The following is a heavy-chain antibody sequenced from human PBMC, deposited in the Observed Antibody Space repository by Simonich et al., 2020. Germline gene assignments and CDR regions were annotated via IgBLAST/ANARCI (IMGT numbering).Heavy chain of an antibody. CDR3: ARDFRLQLVEIGTYYYYGMDV. CDR1: GFTFSSYE. V-gene: IGHV3-48*03. J-gene: IGHJ6*02. D-gene: IGHD6-6*01. CDR2: ISSSGSTI. Sequence: EVQLVESGGGLVQPGGSLRLSCAASGFTFSSYEMNWVRQAPGKWLERVSYISSSGSTIYYADPVKGRFTISRDNAKNALYLKMNSLRAEDTAVYYCARDFRLQLVEIGTYYYYGMDVWGQGTTVTVSS.